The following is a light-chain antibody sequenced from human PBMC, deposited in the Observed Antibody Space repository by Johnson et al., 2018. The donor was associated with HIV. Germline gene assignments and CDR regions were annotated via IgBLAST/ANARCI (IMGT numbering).Light chain of an antibody. V-gene: IGLV1-51*01. CDR1: SSNIGNNY. J-gene: IGLJ1*01. Sequence: QSVLTQPPSVSAAPGQKVTISCSGSSSNIGNNYVSWYQQLPGTAPKLLIYENNKRPSGIPDRFSASKSGTSATLVITGLQTGDAADYYCGTWDSSLSAHFVFGTGTRVTV. CDR3: GTWDSSLSAHFV. CDR2: ENN.